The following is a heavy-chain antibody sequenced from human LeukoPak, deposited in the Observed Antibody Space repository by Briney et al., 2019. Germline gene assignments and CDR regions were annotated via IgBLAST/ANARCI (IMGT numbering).Heavy chain of an antibody. D-gene: IGHD6-19*01. CDR2: IYYSGST. Sequence: SETLSLICSVSGGSISSSSYYWGWIRQPPGKGLEWIGSIYYSGSTYYNPSLKSRATISVDTSKNQFSLKLYSVTAADTAVYYCARHSSGWYWFDYWGQGTLVTVSS. CDR1: GGSISSSSYY. CDR3: ARHSSGWYWFDY. J-gene: IGHJ4*02. V-gene: IGHV4-39*01.